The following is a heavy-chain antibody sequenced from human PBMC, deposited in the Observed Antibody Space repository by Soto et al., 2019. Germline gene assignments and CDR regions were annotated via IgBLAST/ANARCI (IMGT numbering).Heavy chain of an antibody. CDR3: ARDAPNIVLMLPGYYYMDV. D-gene: IGHD2-8*01. V-gene: IGHV3-11*01. Sequence: PGGSLRLSCAASGFTFSDYYMSWIRQAPGKGLEWVSYISSSGSTIYYADSVKGRFTISRDNAKNSLYLQMNSLRAEDTAVYYCARDAPNIVLMLPGYYYMDVWGKGTTVTVSS. J-gene: IGHJ6*03. CDR1: GFTFSDYY. CDR2: ISSSGSTI.